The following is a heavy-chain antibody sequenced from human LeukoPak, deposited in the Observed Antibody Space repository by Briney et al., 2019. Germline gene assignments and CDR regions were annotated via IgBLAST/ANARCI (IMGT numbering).Heavy chain of an antibody. CDR1: GFTFSSYW. CDR3: AGVGARYCSSTSCYFDC. J-gene: IGHJ4*02. D-gene: IGHD2-2*01. CDR2: IKQDGSEK. V-gene: IGHV3-7*01. Sequence: PGGSLRLSCAASGFTFSSYWMSWVRQAPGKGLEWVANIKQDGSEKFYVDSVKGRFTISRDNAKNSLYLQMNSLRAEDTAVYYCAGVGARYCSSTSCYFDCWGQGTLVTVSS.